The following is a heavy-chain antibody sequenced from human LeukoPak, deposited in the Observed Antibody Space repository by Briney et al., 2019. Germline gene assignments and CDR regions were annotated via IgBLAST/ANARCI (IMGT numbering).Heavy chain of an antibody. Sequence: GGSLRLSCAASGFTFSSYAMHWVRQAPGKGLEYVSAISSNGGSTYYANSVKGRFTISRDNSKNTLYLQMGSLRAEDTAVYYCAKEEQQLRPDYWGQGTLVTVSS. CDR3: AKEEQQLRPDY. D-gene: IGHD6-13*01. V-gene: IGHV3-64*01. J-gene: IGHJ4*02. CDR2: ISSNGGST. CDR1: GFTFSSYA.